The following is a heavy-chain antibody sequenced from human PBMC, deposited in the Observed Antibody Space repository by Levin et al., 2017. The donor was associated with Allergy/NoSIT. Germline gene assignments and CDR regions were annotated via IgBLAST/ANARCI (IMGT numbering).Heavy chain of an antibody. V-gene: IGHV1-8*01. CDR2: MNPNSGNT. D-gene: IGHD6-19*01. CDR1: GYTFTSYD. Sequence: PGESLKISCKASGYTFTSYDINWVRQATGQGLEWMGWMNPNSGNTGYAQKFQGRVTMTRNTSISTAYMELSSLRSEDTAVYYCARPAQYSSGWSDAFDIWGQGTMVTVSS. J-gene: IGHJ3*02. CDR3: ARPAQYSSGWSDAFDI.